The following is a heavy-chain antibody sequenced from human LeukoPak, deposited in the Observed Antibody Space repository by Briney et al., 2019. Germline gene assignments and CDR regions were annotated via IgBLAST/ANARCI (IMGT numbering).Heavy chain of an antibody. Sequence: GGSLRLSCAASGFTFSSYAMIWVRQAPGKGLEWVSAISGSGGSTYYADSVKGRFTISRDNSKNTLYLQMNSLRAEDTAVYYRAKVPGYYYDSSGYYYFDYWGQGTLVTVSS. D-gene: IGHD3-22*01. CDR3: AKVPGYYYDSSGYYYFDY. J-gene: IGHJ4*02. CDR2: ISGSGGST. V-gene: IGHV3-23*01. CDR1: GFTFSSYA.